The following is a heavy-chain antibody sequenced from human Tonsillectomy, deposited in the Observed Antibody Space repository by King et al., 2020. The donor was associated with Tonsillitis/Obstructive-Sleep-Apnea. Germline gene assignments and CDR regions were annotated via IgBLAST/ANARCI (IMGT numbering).Heavy chain of an antibody. V-gene: IGHV3-11*06. J-gene: IGHJ4*02. CDR3: ARGARGDYVNFDY. D-gene: IGHD4-17*01. CDR1: GFTFSDYY. CDR2: ISSSSSYT. Sequence: VQLVESGGGLVKPGGSLRLSCAASGFTFSDYYMSWIRQAPGKGLEWVSYISSSSSYTNYADSVKGRFTISRDNAENSLYLQMNSLRAEDTAVYYCARGARGDYVNFDYWGQGTLVTVSS.